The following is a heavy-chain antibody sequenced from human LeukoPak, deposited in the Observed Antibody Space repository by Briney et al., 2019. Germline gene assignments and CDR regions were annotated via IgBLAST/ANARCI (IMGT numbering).Heavy chain of an antibody. D-gene: IGHD6-19*01. J-gene: IGHJ4*02. V-gene: IGHV1-18*04. CDR2: TSYNGNT. CDR1: GYTFSNYG. Sequence: ASVKVSCKASGYTFSNYGISWVRQAPGLGLEWMGWTSYNGNTNYAQKFQDRVTMTTDTSTTTAYMELRSLESNDTAVYYCARHSGSGWQALGYWGQGTLVTVSS. CDR3: ARHSGSGWQALGY.